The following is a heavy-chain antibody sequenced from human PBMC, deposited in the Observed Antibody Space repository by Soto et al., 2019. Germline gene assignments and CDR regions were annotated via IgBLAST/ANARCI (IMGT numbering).Heavy chain of an antibody. CDR3: TRELAVAGTGYYYYGMDV. Sequence: PGGSLRLSCTASGFTFGDYAMSWVRQAPGKGLEWVGFIRSKAYGGTTEYAASVKGRFTISRVDSKSIAYLQMNSLKTEDTAVYYCTRELAVAGTGYYYYGMDVWGQGTTVTVSS. CDR1: GFTFGDYA. V-gene: IGHV3-49*04. J-gene: IGHJ6*02. CDR2: IRSKAYGGTT. D-gene: IGHD6-19*01.